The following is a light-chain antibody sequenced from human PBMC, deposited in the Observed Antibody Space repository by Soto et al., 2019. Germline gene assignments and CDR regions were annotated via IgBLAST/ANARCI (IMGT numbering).Light chain of an antibody. J-gene: IGLJ2*01. CDR3: QTWGTGIQV. V-gene: IGLV4-69*01. CDR1: SGHSSYA. Sequence: QAVVTQSPSASASLGASVKLTCTLSSGHSSYAIAWHQQQPEKGPRYLMKLNSDGSHSKGDGIPDRFSGSSSGAERYLTISSVQSEDEADYSCQTWGTGIQVFGGGTQVTVL. CDR2: LNSDGSH.